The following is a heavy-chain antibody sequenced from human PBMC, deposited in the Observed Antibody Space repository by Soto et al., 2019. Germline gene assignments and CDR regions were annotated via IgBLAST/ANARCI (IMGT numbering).Heavy chain of an antibody. Sequence: QVHLQESGPGLVRPSETLSLNCTVSGGFISSYYWSWIRQPPGKGLDWVGIIFYSGTTNYNPSLKSRVTMSVDASKNLFSLTLNSLTTADTAVYYCARRTKTMTGDFDSWGQGTLVTVSS. D-gene: IGHD3-3*01. CDR3: ARRTKTMTGDFDS. J-gene: IGHJ4*02. CDR1: GGFISSYY. V-gene: IGHV4-59*01. CDR2: IFYSGTT.